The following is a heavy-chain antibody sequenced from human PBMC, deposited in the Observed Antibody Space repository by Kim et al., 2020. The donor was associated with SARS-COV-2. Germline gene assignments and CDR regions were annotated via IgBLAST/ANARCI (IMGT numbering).Heavy chain of an antibody. D-gene: IGHD3-3*01. Sequence: SETLSLTCAVYGGSFSAYSWIWIRQAPGKGLEWIGEVNHSGINKYHPSLKSRVTISVDTSKNQFSLKLPSVTAADTAGFYCARGRAGVVPSPILGLGPYYYYYAMDVWGQGTTVTVS. J-gene: IGHJ6*02. CDR3: ARGRAGVVPSPILGLGPYYYYYAMDV. CDR1: GGSFSAYS. CDR2: VNHSGIN. V-gene: IGHV4-34*01.